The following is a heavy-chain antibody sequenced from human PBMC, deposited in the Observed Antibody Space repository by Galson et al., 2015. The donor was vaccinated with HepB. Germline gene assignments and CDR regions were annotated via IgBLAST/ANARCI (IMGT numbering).Heavy chain of an antibody. D-gene: IGHD3-16*01. CDR2: IWNDGNNR. J-gene: IGHJ4*02. CDR3: AKDAYKSSYYFDS. V-gene: IGHV3-33*06. Sequence: SLRLSCAASGFTFGNYGMHWVRQAPGKGLEWVAVIWNDGNNRYYSDSVKGRFSISKDNSKNTLYLQMNGPRAEDTAMYYCAKDAYKSSYYFDSWGQGALVTVSS. CDR1: GFTFGNYG.